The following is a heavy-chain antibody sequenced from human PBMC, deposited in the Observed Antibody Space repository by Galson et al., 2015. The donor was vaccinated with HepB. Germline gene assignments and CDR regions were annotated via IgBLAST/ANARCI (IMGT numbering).Heavy chain of an antibody. CDR3: ARDRGDFDY. CDR2: ISGGADTT. CDR1: GFTFSSYA. V-gene: IGHV3-23*01. D-gene: IGHD3-10*01. Sequence: SLRLSCAASGFTFSSYAMSWVRQAPGKGLEWVATISGGADTTYYAESMKGRFSISRDNSKNTLYLQMNSLRAEDTAIYYCARDRGDFDYWGQGTLVTVSS. J-gene: IGHJ4*02.